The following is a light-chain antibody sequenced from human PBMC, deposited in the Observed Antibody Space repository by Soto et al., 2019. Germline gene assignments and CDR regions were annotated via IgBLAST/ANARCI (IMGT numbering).Light chain of an antibody. Sequence: QSVLTQPASVSGSPGQSVTISCTGTRFDIGNYDSVSWYQQHPGKAPKLIIYDVNNRPSGVSSRFSGSKSDNTASLTISGLQAEDEAHYYCNSYTSTSTPVVFGGGTKLTVL. V-gene: IGLV2-14*03. CDR1: RFDIGNYDS. CDR2: DVN. CDR3: NSYTSTSTPVV. J-gene: IGLJ2*01.